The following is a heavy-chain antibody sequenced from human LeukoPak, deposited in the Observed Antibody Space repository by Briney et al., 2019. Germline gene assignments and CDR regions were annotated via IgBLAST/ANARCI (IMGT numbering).Heavy chain of an antibody. CDR2: ISAYNGNT. J-gene: IGHJ4*02. D-gene: IGHD3-22*01. V-gene: IGHV1-18*01. CDR3: ARETGDSSGFADRWPDY. Sequence: ASVQVSCKASGYTFTSCGISWVRPAPGQGLEWMGWISAYNGNTNYAQKLQGRVTMITDTSTSTAYMELRSLRSDDTAVYYCARETGDSSGFADRWPDYWGQGTLVTVSS. CDR1: GYTFTSCG.